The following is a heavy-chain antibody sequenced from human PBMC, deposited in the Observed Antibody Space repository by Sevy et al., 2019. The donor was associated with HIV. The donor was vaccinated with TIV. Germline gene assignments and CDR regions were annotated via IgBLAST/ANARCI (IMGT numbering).Heavy chain of an antibody. V-gene: IGHV3-21*01. CDR3: ARGGTGKRREDRFDP. D-gene: IGHD1-1*01. CDR2: ISDDSRYI. CDR1: GFTFRNYN. Sequence: GESLKISCAASGFTFRNYNMNWVRQAPGKGLEWVSSISDDSRYIYYAGPVKGRFPISRDNAKNSTFLQMNSLRVEDTAVYYCARGGTGKRREDRFDPWGQGTLVTVSS. J-gene: IGHJ5*02.